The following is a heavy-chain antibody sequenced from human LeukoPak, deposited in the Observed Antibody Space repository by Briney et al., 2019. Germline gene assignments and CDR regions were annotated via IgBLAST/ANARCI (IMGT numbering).Heavy chain of an antibody. CDR1: GGSSSGYY. CDR3: ARVGVLRYFDWLLSKVYYFDY. J-gene: IGHJ4*02. Sequence: SETLSLTCAVYGGSSSGYYWSWIRQPPGKGLEWIGEINHSGSTNYNPSLKSRVTISVDTSKNQFSLKLSSVTAADTAVYYCARVGVLRYFDWLLSKVYYFDYWGQGTLVTVSS. V-gene: IGHV4-34*01. D-gene: IGHD3-9*01. CDR2: INHSGST.